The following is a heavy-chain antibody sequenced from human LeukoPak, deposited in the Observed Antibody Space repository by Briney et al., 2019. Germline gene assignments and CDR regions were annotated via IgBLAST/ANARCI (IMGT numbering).Heavy chain of an antibody. J-gene: IGHJ4*02. CDR1: GLTFNSYE. D-gene: IGHD5-24*01. Sequence: GSLRLSCAVSGLTFNSYEMSWVRQAPGKGLEWVSGISDSGHNTHYADSVKGRFSISRDDSKNTLYLQMNSLRAEDTAVYYCARVGEDGYNYGYWGQGTLVTVSS. V-gene: IGHV3-23*01. CDR3: ARVGEDGYNYGY. CDR2: ISDSGHNT.